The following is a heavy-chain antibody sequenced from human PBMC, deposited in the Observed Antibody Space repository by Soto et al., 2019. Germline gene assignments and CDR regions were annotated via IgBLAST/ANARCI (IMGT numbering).Heavy chain of an antibody. V-gene: IGHV3-7*01. CDR3: ATDYSSTWYFPFDY. D-gene: IGHD6-13*01. CDR2: IKKDGSEQ. Sequence: PGGSLRLSCAASGLTFRNYWMSWVRQAPGKGLEWVANIKKDGSEQYYVDSVKGRFTISRDNAKNSLYLQMDSLRVEDTAIYYCATDYSSTWYFPFDYWGQGTLVTVSS. CDR1: GLTFRNYW. J-gene: IGHJ4*02.